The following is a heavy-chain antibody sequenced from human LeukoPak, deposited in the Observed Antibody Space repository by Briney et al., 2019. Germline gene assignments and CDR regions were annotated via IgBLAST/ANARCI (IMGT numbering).Heavy chain of an antibody. CDR2: MYYSGST. V-gene: IGHV4-39*01. CDR3: ARQGGDGENTYYYDSSGYYYGY. Sequence: PSETLSLTCTVSGGSISSSSYYWGWIRQPPGEGLEWIGSMYYSGSTYYNPSLKSRVTISVDTSKNQFSLKLSSVTAADTAVYYCARQGGDGENTYYYDSSGYYYGYWGQGTLVTVSS. J-gene: IGHJ4*02. CDR1: GGSISSSSYY. D-gene: IGHD3-22*01.